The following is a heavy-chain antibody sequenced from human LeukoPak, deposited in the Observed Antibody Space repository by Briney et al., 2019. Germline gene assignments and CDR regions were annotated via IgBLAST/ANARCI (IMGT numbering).Heavy chain of an antibody. V-gene: IGHV3-23*01. J-gene: IGHJ4*02. D-gene: IGHD3-10*01. CDR1: GFTFSSYA. Sequence: GGSLRLSCAASGFTFSSYAMSWVRQAPGKGLEWVSAISGSGGSTYYADSMKGRFTISRDNSKNTLYLQMNSLRAEDTAVYYCAKDGPYGSGSYPLGYWGQGTLVTVSS. CDR2: ISGSGGST. CDR3: AKDGPYGSGSYPLGY.